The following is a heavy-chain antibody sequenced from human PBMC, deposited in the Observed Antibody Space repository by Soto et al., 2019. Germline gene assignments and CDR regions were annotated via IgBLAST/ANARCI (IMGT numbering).Heavy chain of an antibody. CDR3: ARGPGGPDGPGDY. CDR1: GYTFTSYA. J-gene: IGHJ4*02. V-gene: IGHV1-3*01. D-gene: IGHD2-15*01. Sequence: QVQLVQSGAEVKKPGASVKVSCKASGYTFTSYAMHWVRQAPGQRLEWMGWINAGNGNTKYSQKFQGRVTMTRDTSASTDYRELSSLRSEDTAVYYCARGPGGPDGPGDYWGQGTLVTVSS. CDR2: INAGNGNT.